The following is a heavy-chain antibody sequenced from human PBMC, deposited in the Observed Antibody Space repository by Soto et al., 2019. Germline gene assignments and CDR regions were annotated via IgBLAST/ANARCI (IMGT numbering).Heavy chain of an antibody. CDR2: IDPSGGIT. V-gene: IGHV1-46*01. CDR3: ARDVIVHDNYETIGYYFDD. CDR1: GYSFTNFH. D-gene: IGHD3-22*01. Sequence: QVQLSQFGAEVKKPGASVKVSCKASGYSFTNFHIHWVRQAPGQGLEWMGMIDPSGGITRDAQRLQGRITMIRDASTSTVYMELRSLTSEDTAVYYSARDVIVHDNYETIGYYFDDWGQGTLVTVSS. J-gene: IGHJ4*02.